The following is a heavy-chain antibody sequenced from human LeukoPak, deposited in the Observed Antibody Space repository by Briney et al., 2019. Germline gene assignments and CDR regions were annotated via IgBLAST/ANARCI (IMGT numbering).Heavy chain of an antibody. V-gene: IGHV3-23*01. J-gene: IGHJ4*02. CDR1: GFTFSSYA. CDR2: ISGSGGST. CDR3: ATRQEWELHFDY. D-gene: IGHD1-26*01. Sequence: SGGSLRLSCAASGFTFSSYAMSWVRQAPGKGLEWVSAISGSGGSTYYADSVKGRFTISRDNSKNTLYLQMNSLRAEDTAVYYCATRQEWELHFDYRGQGTLVTVSS.